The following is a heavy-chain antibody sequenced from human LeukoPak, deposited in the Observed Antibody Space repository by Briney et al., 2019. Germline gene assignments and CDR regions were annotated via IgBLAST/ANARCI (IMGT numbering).Heavy chain of an antibody. CDR1: GYTFTSYY. Sequence: ASVKVSCKAPGYTFTSYYMHWVRQAPGQGLEWMGWIDPNSGGTNYAQKFQGRVTMTRDTSISTAYMELSRLRSDDTAVYYCARDLPAAISHDAFDIWGQGTMVTVSS. D-gene: IGHD2-2*01. J-gene: IGHJ3*02. CDR2: IDPNSGGT. V-gene: IGHV1-2*02. CDR3: ARDLPAAISHDAFDI.